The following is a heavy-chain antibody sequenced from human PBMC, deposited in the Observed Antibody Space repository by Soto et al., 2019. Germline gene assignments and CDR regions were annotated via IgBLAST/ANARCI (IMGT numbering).Heavy chain of an antibody. CDR2: ISAYNGNT. CDR1: GYTFTSYG. J-gene: IGHJ4*02. CDR3: ARDRGYYSLDY. D-gene: IGHD3-22*01. V-gene: IGHV1-18*04. Sequence: QVQLVQSGAEVKKPGASVKVSCKASGYTFTSYGISWVRQAPGQGLEWMGWISAYNGNTNYAQKLQGRVTMTTDTSPSTAYVELRSLRSDDTAVYYWARDRGYYSLDYWGQGTLVTVSA.